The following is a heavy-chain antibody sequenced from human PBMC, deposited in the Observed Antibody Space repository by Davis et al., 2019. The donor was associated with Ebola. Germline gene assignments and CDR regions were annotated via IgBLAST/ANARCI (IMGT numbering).Heavy chain of an antibody. CDR1: GFTFSSHW. CDR2: IKQDGSEK. J-gene: IGHJ4*02. D-gene: IGHD2/OR15-2a*01. Sequence: GGSLRLSCAASGFTFSSHWMNWVRQAPGKGLEWVANIKQDGSEKYYVDSVKGRFTISRDNAKNSLYLQMNSLRAKDTAVYYCARDNSNTHWPFYFDYWGQGTLVTVSS. CDR3: ARDNSNTHWPFYFDY. V-gene: IGHV3-7*01.